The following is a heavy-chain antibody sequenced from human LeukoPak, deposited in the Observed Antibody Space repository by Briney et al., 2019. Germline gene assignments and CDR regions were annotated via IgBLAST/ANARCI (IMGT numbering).Heavy chain of an antibody. CDR1: GFTFTKYA. D-gene: IGHD1-26*01. CDR3: ARDPYSGNYGNYYYYMDV. CDR2: IGGSGTKT. V-gene: IGHV3-23*01. J-gene: IGHJ6*03. Sequence: PGGSLRLSCAASGFTFTKYAMSWVRQAAGKGLEWVSAIGGSGTKTYYAESVKGRFTISRDNTNNILFLQMDSLRAEDTAMYYCARDPYSGNYGNYYYYMDVWGKGTTVTISS.